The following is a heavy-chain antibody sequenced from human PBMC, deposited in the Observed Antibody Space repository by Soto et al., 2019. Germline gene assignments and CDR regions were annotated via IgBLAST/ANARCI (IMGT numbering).Heavy chain of an antibody. D-gene: IGHD3-10*01. CDR3: AKDRGSGSYAANYYYSGRGV. Sequence: EEQLVESGGGLVQPGRSLRLSCAASGFTFDDYAMHWVRQAPGKGLEWVSGINWNSGSIGYADSVKGRFTISRDNAKTSLYLQMISLRAEDTALYYCAKDRGSGSYAANYYYSGRGVWVQVTTVTFSS. V-gene: IGHV3-9*01. J-gene: IGHJ6*02. CDR1: GFTFDDYA. CDR2: INWNSGSI.